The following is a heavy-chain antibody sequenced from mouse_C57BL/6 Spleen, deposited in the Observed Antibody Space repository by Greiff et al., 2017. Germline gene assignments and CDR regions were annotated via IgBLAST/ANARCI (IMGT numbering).Heavy chain of an antibody. CDR1: GFTFSSYA. Sequence: EVQLVQSGAELVRPGASLKLSCAASGFTFSSYAMAWVSQTPEQGLEWVGYIGSGGVYIYYADTVKGRFTISRDNARNTLYLQMSSLKSEDTAMYYCTRVTSWGGDWGQGTLVTVSA. V-gene: IGHV5-9-1*02. J-gene: IGHJ3*01. CDR2: IGSGGVYI. CDR3: TRVTSWGGD. D-gene: IGHD2-12*01.